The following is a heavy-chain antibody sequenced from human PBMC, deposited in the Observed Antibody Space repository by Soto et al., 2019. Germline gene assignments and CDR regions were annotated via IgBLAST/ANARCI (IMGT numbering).Heavy chain of an antibody. Sequence: QVQLVESGGGVVQPGRSLRLSCAASGFTFSSYAMHRVRQAPGKGLEWVAVISYDGSNKYYADSVKGRFTISRDNSKNTLYLQMNSLRAEDTAVYYCARDPKSYYYYGMDVWGQGTTVTVSS. CDR1: GFTFSSYA. CDR3: ARDPKSYYYYGMDV. CDR2: ISYDGSNK. V-gene: IGHV3-30-3*01. J-gene: IGHJ6*02.